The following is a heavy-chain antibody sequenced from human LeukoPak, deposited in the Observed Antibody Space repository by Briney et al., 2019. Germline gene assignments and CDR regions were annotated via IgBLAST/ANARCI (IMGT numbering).Heavy chain of an antibody. Sequence: GESLKISCKGSGYSFTNYWIAWVRQMPVKGLEWMGSIYPGDSDTKYSPSFQGQVTISVDKSTNTAYLQWKSLKASDTAMYYCARGDVVRGVSWFDSWGQGALVTVSS. CDR1: GYSFTNYW. J-gene: IGHJ5*01. CDR2: IYPGDSDT. D-gene: IGHD2-21*02. CDR3: ARGDVVRGVSWFDS. V-gene: IGHV5-51*01.